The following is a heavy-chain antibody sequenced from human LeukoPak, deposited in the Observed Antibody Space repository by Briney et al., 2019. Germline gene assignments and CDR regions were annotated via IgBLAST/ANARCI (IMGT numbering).Heavy chain of an antibody. J-gene: IGHJ4*02. V-gene: IGHV1-46*01. CDR2: IYPSGGST. CDR3: ARGPQDPGYFDY. CDR1: GYTFTSYY. Sequence: ASVKVSCKASGYTFTSYYMHWVRHAPGQGREWMGIIYPSGGSTSYAQKFQGRVTMTRDTSTSTVYMELSSLRSEDTAVYYCARGPQDPGYFDYWGQGTLVTVSS.